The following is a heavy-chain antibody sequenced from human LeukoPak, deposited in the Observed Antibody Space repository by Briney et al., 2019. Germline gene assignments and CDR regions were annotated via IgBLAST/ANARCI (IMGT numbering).Heavy chain of an antibody. D-gene: IGHD6-6*01. J-gene: IGHJ6*02. V-gene: IGHV3-33*06. CDR3: AKDSSSSNYYYGMDV. Sequence: GGSLRLSCAASGFTFSSYGVHWVRQAPGKGLEWVAVIWYDGSNKYYADSVKGRFTISRDNSKNTLYLQMNSLRAEDTAVYYCAKDSSSSNYYYGMDVWGQGTTVTVSS. CDR2: IWYDGSNK. CDR1: GFTFSSYG.